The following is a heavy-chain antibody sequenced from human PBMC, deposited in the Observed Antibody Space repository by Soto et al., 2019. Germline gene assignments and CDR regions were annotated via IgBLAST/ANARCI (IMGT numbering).Heavy chain of an antibody. CDR3: APRPTHGGVDV. CDR1: GFTFSSYA. Sequence: PGGSLRLSCATSGFTFSSYAMSWVRQAPGKGLEWVSAISGSGGNTYYADSVKGRFTISRDNSKKTLYLQLNSLRAEDTAVYYCAPRPTHGGVDVRGQGTTVTVYS. J-gene: IGHJ6*02. D-gene: IGHD6-6*01. CDR2: ISGSGGNT. V-gene: IGHV3-23*01.